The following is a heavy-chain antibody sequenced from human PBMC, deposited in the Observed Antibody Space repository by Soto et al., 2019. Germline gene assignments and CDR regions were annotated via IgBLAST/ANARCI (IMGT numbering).Heavy chain of an antibody. J-gene: IGHJ6*03. D-gene: IGHD2-2*01. CDR2: INAGNGNT. V-gene: IGHV1-3*01. CDR3: AREFVVVLPAAIGKYYYMDV. Sequence: ASVKVSCKASGYTFTSYAMHWVRQAPGQRLEWMGWINAGNGNTKYSQKFQGRVTITRDTSASTAYMELSSLRSEDTAVYYCAREFVVVLPAAIGKYYYMDVSGKGTTDTVSS. CDR1: GYTFTSYA.